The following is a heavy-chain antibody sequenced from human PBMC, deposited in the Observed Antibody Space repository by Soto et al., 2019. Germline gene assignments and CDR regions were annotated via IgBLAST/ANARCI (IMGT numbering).Heavy chain of an antibody. Sequence: QVQFVQSGADLKKPGASVRVSCKPSGYTLTNYAIQWVRQAAGQRLEWMGWIDPGSGHATYSQKFQGRISISRDQSANTFYMDLSSLTSEDTAVYFCTRDLNGGHPFDYWGQGALVTVSS. CDR3: TRDLNGGHPFDY. CDR1: GYTLTNYA. CDR2: IDPGSGHA. J-gene: IGHJ4*02. V-gene: IGHV1-3*01. D-gene: IGHD3-16*01.